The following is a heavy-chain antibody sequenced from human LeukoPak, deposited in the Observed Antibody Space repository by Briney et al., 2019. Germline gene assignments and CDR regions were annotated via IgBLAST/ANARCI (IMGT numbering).Heavy chain of an antibody. Sequence: SETLSLTCAVSGGSISSSNWWSWVRQPPGKGLEWIGEIYHSGSTNYNPSLKSRVTISVDTSKNQFSLKLSSVTAADTAVYYCARHLYYYDSSGYSGAFDIWGQGTMVTVSS. CDR3: ARHLYYYDSSGYSGAFDI. J-gene: IGHJ3*02. CDR2: IYHSGST. V-gene: IGHV4-4*02. D-gene: IGHD3-22*01. CDR1: GGSISSSNW.